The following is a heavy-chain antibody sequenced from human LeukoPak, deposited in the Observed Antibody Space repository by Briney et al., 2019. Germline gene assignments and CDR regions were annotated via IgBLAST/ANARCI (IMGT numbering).Heavy chain of an antibody. D-gene: IGHD1-26*01. V-gene: IGHV1-2*06. J-gene: IGHJ4*02. CDR1: GYTFTSYD. Sequence: ASVKVSCKASGYTFTSYDFNWLRQAPGQGLEWMGRINPNSGGTNYAQKFQGRVTMTRDTSISTAYMELSRLRSDDTAVYYCARGPYSGSRTPFDYWGQGTLVTVSS. CDR3: ARGPYSGSRTPFDY. CDR2: INPNSGGT.